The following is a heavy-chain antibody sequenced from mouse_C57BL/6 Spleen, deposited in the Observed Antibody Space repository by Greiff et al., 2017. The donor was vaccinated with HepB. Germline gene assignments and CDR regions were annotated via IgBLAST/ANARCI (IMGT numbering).Heavy chain of an antibody. CDR2: IRNKANGYTT. CDR1: GFTFTDYY. CDR3: ASASDDGYSTWFAY. Sequence: EVKLVESGGGLVQPGGSLSLSCAASGFTFTDYYMSWVRQPPGKALEWLGFIRNKANGYTTEYSASVKGRFTSSRDNSQSILYLQMNALRAEDSATYYCASASDDGYSTWFAYWGQGTLVTVSA. J-gene: IGHJ3*01. D-gene: IGHD2-3*01. V-gene: IGHV7-3*01.